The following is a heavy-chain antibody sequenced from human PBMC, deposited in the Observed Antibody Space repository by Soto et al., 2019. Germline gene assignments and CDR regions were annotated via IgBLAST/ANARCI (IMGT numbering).Heavy chain of an antibody. CDR3: ARGIGIANYYYGMDV. CDR1: GASFNDYY. V-gene: IGHV4-30-4*08. CDR2: IYYSGST. J-gene: IGHJ6*02. D-gene: IGHD3-10*01. Sequence: SETLSLTCAVYGASFNDYYLTWIRQPPGRAPEWIGYIYYSGSTYYNPSLKSRVTISVDTSKNQFSLKLSSVTAADTAVYYCARGIGIANYYYGMDVWGQGTTVTVSS.